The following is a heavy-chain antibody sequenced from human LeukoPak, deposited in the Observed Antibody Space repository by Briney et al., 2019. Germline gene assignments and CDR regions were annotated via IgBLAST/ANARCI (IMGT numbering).Heavy chain of an antibody. CDR2: ISSSSSYI. V-gene: IGHV3-21*01. CDR1: GFTFSSYG. CDR3: ARVLRSTSPTPYYYCYGMDV. J-gene: IGHJ6*02. Sequence: GRSLRLSCAASGFTFSSYGMNWVRQAPGKGLEWVSSISSSSSYIYYADSVKGRFTISRDNAKDSLYLQMNSLRAEDTAVYYCARVLRSTSPTPYYYCYGMDVWGQGTTVTVSS. D-gene: IGHD2-2*01.